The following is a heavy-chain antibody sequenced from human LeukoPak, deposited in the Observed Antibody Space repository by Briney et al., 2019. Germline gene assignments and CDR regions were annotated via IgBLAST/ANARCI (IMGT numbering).Heavy chain of an antibody. V-gene: IGHV3-23*01. Sequence: GWSLRLSCPASGFTFSSYAMSWVRQAPGKGLEWVSAISGSGGSTYYADSVKGRFTISRDNSKNTLYLQMNSLRADDTAVYYCAKSPTGYVPDRWGQGTLVTVSP. CDR1: GFTFSSYA. CDR2: ISGSGGST. CDR3: AKSPTGYVPDR. D-gene: IGHD3-9*01. J-gene: IGHJ5*02.